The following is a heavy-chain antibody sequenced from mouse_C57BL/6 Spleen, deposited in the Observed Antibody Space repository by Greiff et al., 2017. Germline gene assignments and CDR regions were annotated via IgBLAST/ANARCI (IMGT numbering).Heavy chain of an antibody. D-gene: IGHD1-1*01. CDR2: IDPSDSYT. J-gene: IGHJ2*01. CDR3: ARGATVVDY. V-gene: IGHV1-69*01. CDR1: GYTFTSYW. Sequence: QVQLQQPGAELVMPGASVKLSCKASGYTFTSYWMHWVKQRPGQGLEWIGEIDPSDSYTNYNQKFKGKSTLTVDKSSSTAYMQLSSLTSEDSAVNYCARGATVVDYWGQGTTLTVSA.